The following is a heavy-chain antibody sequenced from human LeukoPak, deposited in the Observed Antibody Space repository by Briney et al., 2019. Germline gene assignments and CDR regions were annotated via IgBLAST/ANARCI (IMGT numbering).Heavy chain of an antibody. J-gene: IGHJ4*02. Sequence: SETLCLTCNVSGASLSDYYWGWIRQSPAKGLEWLGYISDTGKTDYNPSLNSRGTLSLDTSKNQFSLRLASVTAADTAVYYCVTGYYEPFDNWGQGALVTVSS. D-gene: IGHD3-3*01. V-gene: IGHV4-59*01. CDR3: VTGYYEPFDN. CDR2: ISDTGKT. CDR1: GASLSDYY.